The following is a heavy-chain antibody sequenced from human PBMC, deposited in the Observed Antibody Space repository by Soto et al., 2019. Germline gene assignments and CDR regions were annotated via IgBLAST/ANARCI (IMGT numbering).Heavy chain of an antibody. CDR1: GGSISSSSYY. CDR2: IYYSGST. Sequence: PSETLSLTCTVSGGSISSSSYYWGWIRQPPGKGLEWIGSIYYSGSTYYNPSLKSRVTISVDTSKNQFSLKLSSVTAADTAVYYCARHEEAAADLYYFDYWGQGTLVTVSS. CDR3: ARHEEAAADLYYFDY. V-gene: IGHV4-39*01. D-gene: IGHD6-13*01. J-gene: IGHJ4*02.